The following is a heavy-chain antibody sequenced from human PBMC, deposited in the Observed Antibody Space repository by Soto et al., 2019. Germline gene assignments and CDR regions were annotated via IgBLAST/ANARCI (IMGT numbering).Heavy chain of an antibody. J-gene: IGHJ6*02. CDR1: GYTFTSYG. CDR2: ISAYNGNT. D-gene: IGHD6-13*01. Sequence: ASVKVSCKASGYTFTSYGISWVRQAPGQGLAWMGWISAYNGNTNYAQKLQGRVTMTTDNSKNTLYLQMNSLRPEDTAVYHCARDCEQLLVVTNYYYYYGMDVWGQGTTVTVSS. CDR3: ARDCEQLLVVTNYYYYYGMDV. V-gene: IGHV1-18*04.